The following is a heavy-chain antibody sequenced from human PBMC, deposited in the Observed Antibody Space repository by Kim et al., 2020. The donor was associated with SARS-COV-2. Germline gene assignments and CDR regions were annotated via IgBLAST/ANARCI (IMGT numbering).Heavy chain of an antibody. J-gene: IGHJ4*02. CDR3: AKPDAARPKAFDY. V-gene: IGHV3-30*18. Sequence: GGSLRLSCAASGFTFSSYGMHWVRQAPGKGLEWVAVISYDGSNKYYADSVKGRFTISRDNSKNTLYLQMNSLRAEDTAVYYCAKPDAARPKAFDYWGQGTLVTVSS. CDR2: ISYDGSNK. CDR1: GFTFSSYG. D-gene: IGHD6-6*01.